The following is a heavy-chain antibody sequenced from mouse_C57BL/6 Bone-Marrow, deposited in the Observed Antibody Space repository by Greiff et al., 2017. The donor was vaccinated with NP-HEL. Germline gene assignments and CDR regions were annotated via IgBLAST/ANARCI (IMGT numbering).Heavy chain of an antibody. CDR1: GFTFSSYA. J-gene: IGHJ3*01. V-gene: IGHV5-4*03. CDR2: ISDGGSYT. Sequence: EVKVVESGGGLVKPGGSLKLSCAASGFTFSSYAMSWVRQTPEKRLAWVATISDGGSYTYYPDNVKGRFTISRDNAKNNLYLQMSHLKSEDTAMYYCARTGTFLAYWGQGTLVTVSA. CDR3: ARTGTFLAY. D-gene: IGHD4-1*01.